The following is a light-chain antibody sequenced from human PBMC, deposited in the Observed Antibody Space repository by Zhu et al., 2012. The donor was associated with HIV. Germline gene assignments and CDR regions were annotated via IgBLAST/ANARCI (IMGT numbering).Light chain of an antibody. CDR1: QDIRHH. V-gene: IGKV1-6*01. CDR2: AAS. CDR3: LQDYTYPPT. Sequence: RVTITCRASQDIRHHLGWYQQRPGRAPKLLIYAASGLQSEVPSRFDGGGSGTDFSLTITGLQPEDFATYYCLQDYTYPPTFGPGTRVEIK. J-gene: IGKJ1*01.